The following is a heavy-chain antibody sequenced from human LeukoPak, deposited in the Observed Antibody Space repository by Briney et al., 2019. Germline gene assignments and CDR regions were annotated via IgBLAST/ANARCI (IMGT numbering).Heavy chain of an antibody. D-gene: IGHD6-6*01. CDR3: AKDRSYAMDV. CDR1: GFTFSRSW. J-gene: IGHJ6*02. CDR2: ITSDGSST. Sequence: GGSLRLSCAASGFTFSRSWMHWVRGSTGKGLVWVSRITSDGSSTNYADSVKGRFTISRDNAKNTVYVQMNTLRAEDTAVYYCAKDRSYAMDVWGQGTTVTVSS. V-gene: IGHV3-74*01.